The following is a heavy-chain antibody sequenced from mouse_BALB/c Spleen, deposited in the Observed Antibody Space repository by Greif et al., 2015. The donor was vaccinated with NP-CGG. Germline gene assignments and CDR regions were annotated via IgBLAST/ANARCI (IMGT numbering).Heavy chain of an antibody. CDR3: ARPCCDYEDFYAMDY. J-gene: IGHJ4*01. V-gene: IGHV7-3*02. D-gene: IGHD2-4*01. CDR2: IRNKANDYTT. Sequence: EVMLVESGGGLVQPGGSLRLSCATSGFTFTDYYMSWVRQPPGKALEWLGFIRNKANDYTTEYSASVKGRFTISRDTSQSIRERQRNTLRAEESATEDWARPCCDYEDFYAMDYWGQGTAVTVSA. CDR1: GFTFTDYY.